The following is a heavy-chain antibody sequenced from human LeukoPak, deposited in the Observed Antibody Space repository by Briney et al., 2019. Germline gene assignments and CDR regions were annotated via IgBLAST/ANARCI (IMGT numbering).Heavy chain of an antibody. Sequence: SGPALVKPTQTLTLTCTFSGFSLSTSGMCVSWIRQPPGKALEWLARIDWDDDKYYSTSLKTRLTISKDTSKNQVVLTMTNMDPVDTATYYCARTTYGSGSVYFDYWGQGTLVTVSS. J-gene: IGHJ4*02. CDR3: ARTTYGSGSVYFDY. CDR2: IDWDDDK. CDR1: GFSLSTSGMC. D-gene: IGHD3-10*01. V-gene: IGHV2-70*11.